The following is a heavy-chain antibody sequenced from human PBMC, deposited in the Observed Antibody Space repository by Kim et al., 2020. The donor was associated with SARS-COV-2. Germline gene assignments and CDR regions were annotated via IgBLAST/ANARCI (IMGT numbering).Heavy chain of an antibody. J-gene: IGHJ4*02. CDR1: GFTFSSYW. CDR3: ARERWLPRLFDY. CDR2: IKQDGSEK. Sequence: GGSLRLSCAASGFTFSSYWMSWVRQAPGKGLEWVANIKQDGSEKFYVDSVKGRFTISRDNAKNSLYLQMSSLRAEDTAVYYCARERWLPRLFDYWGQGTLVTVSS. D-gene: IGHD4-17*01. V-gene: IGHV3-7*01.